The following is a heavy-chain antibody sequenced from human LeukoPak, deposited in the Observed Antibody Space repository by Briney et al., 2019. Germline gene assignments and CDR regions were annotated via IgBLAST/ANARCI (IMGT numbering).Heavy chain of an antibody. D-gene: IGHD3-22*01. V-gene: IGHV1-3*03. J-gene: IGHJ4*02. CDR1: GYTFTSYA. CDR2: INAGNGNT. CDR3: ARVNPDSSGYYLSFDY. Sequence: GASVKVSCKASGYTFTSYAMHWVRQAPGQRLEWMGWINAGNGNTKYSQEFQGRVTITRDTSASTAYMELSSLRSEDMAVYYCARVNPDSSGYYLSFDYWGQGTLVTVSS.